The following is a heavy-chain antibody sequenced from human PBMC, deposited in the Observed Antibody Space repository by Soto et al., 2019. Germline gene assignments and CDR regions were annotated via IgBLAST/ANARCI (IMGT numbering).Heavy chain of an antibody. CDR1: GFTFSSYW. D-gene: IGHD6-19*01. V-gene: IGHV3-7*05. J-gene: IGHJ4*02. Sequence: GGSLRLSCAASGFTFSSYWMSWVRQAPGKGLEWVANIKQDGSEKYYVDSVKGRFTISRDNAKNSLYLQMNSLRAEDTAVYYCARDRIRSYRSGCLAYWGQGTLVTVSS. CDR3: ARDRIRSYRSGCLAY. CDR2: IKQDGSEK.